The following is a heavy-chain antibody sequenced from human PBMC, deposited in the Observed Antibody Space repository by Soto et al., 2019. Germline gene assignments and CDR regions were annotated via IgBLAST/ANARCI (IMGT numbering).Heavy chain of an antibody. Sequence: GGSLRLSCAASGFTFSSYWMHWVRQAPGKGLVWVSRINSDGSSTSYADSVKGRSTISRDNARNTLYLQMNSLRAEDTAVYYCARSTGDPPFYYYYGMDVWGQGTTVTVSS. V-gene: IGHV3-74*01. CDR2: INSDGSST. J-gene: IGHJ6*02. CDR3: ARSTGDPPFYYYYGMDV. CDR1: GFTFSSYW.